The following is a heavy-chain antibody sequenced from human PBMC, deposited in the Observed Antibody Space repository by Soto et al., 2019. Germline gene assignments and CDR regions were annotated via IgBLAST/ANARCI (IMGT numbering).Heavy chain of an antibody. J-gene: IGHJ5*02. CDR1: GFTFSSYA. CDR3: AKDTEWELPPYNWFDP. D-gene: IGHD1-26*01. Sequence: GGSLRLSCAASGFTFSSYAMSWVRQAPGKGLEWVSAISGSGGSTYYADSVKGRFTISRDNSKNTLYLQMNSLRAEDTAVYYCAKDTEWELPPYNWFDPWGQGTLVTVSS. V-gene: IGHV3-23*01. CDR2: ISGSGGST.